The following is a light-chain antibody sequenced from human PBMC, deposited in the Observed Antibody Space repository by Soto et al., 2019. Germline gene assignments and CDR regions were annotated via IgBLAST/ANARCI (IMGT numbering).Light chain of an antibody. J-gene: IGKJ2*01. CDR2: KAS. CDR1: QSSSSW. Sequence: DIQMTQSPSTLSASVGDRVTITCRASQSSSSWLAWYQQKPGKAPKLLIYKASSLESGVPSRFSGSGSGTEFTLTIRSLQPDDFATYYCQQYNSYSPYTFGQGTKLEIK. V-gene: IGKV1-5*03. CDR3: QQYNSYSPYT.